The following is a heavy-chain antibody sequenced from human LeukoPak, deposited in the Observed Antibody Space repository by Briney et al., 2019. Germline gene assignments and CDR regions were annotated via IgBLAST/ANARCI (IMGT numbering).Heavy chain of an antibody. CDR1: GDSVSSINGA. Sequence: SQTLSLTCAISGDSVSSINGAWNWIRQSPSRGLEWLGRTYFRSRWYKEFAESLKGRMTIDPDTSKNQYSLQLTSVTPEDSAVYYCARDLGNTGWYTFDYWGQGTLVTVSS. CDR2: TYFRSRWYK. J-gene: IGHJ4*02. D-gene: IGHD6-19*01. V-gene: IGHV6-1*01. CDR3: ARDLGNTGWYTFDY.